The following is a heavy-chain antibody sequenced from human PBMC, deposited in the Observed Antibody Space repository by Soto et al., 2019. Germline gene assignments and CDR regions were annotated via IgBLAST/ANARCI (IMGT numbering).Heavy chain of an antibody. CDR2: INAGNGNT. J-gene: IGHJ5*02. CDR3: ARDRRDFRSGYYKFSGWFDP. V-gene: IGHV1-3*01. Sequence: ASVKVSCKASGYTFTSYAMHWVRQAPGQRLEWMGWINAGNGNTKYSQKFQGRVTITRDTSASTAYMELSSLRSEDTAVYYCARDRRDFRSGYYKFSGWFDPWGQGTLVTVSS. D-gene: IGHD3-3*01. CDR1: GYTFTSYA.